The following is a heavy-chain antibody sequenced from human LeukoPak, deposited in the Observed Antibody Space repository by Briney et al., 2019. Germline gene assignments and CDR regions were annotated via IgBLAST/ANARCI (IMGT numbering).Heavy chain of an antibody. J-gene: IGHJ6*03. Sequence: SETLSLTCTVSGGSISSYYWSWIRQPPGKGLEWIGSIHYSGSTNYNPSLKSRVTISVDMSKNQFSLKLSSVTAADTAVYYCARGYCSGGSCYSYYYYNYMDVWGKGTTVTVSS. CDR3: ARGYCSGGSCYSYYYYNYMDV. V-gene: IGHV4-59*12. D-gene: IGHD2-15*01. CDR2: IHYSGST. CDR1: GGSISSYY.